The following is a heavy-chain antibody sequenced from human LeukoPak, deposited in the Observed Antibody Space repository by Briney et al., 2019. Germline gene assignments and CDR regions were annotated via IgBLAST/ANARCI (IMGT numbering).Heavy chain of an antibody. D-gene: IGHD3-22*01. CDR3: ARYPRSYYYDSSGLPGIYYYYLDV. CDR1: GYTFTSYG. CDR2: ISAYNGNT. Sequence: ASVKVSCKTSGYTFTSYGISWVRQAPGQGLEWMGWISAYNGNTNYAQKFQGRVTMTTDTSTSTAYMELRSLRSGDTAVYYCARYPRSYYYDSSGLPGIYYYYLDVWGRGTTVTVSS. V-gene: IGHV1-18*01. J-gene: IGHJ6*03.